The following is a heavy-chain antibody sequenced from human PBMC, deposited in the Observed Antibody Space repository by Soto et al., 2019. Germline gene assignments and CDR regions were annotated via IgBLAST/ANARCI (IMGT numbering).Heavy chain of an antibody. CDR3: ARDPGHSFSYDYSYGMDV. CDR1: GYTFSNYG. D-gene: IGHD1-1*01. J-gene: IGHJ6*02. V-gene: IGHV1-18*04. CDR2: ISGYNGNT. Sequence: ASVKVSCKXSGYTFSNYGLSWVRQAPGQGLEWMGWISGYNGNTNYAENLQGRVSMTTDTSTSTAYMELRSLRSDDTAVYYCARDPGHSFSYDYSYGMDVWGQGTTVTVSS.